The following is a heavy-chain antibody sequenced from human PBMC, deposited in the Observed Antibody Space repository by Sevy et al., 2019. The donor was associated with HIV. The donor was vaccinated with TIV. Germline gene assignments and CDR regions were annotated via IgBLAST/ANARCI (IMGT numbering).Heavy chain of an antibody. CDR2: ISSNSSYI. V-gene: IGHV3-21*01. Sequence: GGSLRLSCAVSGFTFSRHCMSWVRQAPGKGLEWVAYISSNSSYIYYAHSVKGRFTISRDNAKNSLSLQMNSLTAEDTAVYYCARVPNYGDYGIDYWGQGTLVTVSS. CDR1: GFTFSRHC. D-gene: IGHD4-17*01. J-gene: IGHJ4*02. CDR3: ARVPNYGDYGIDY.